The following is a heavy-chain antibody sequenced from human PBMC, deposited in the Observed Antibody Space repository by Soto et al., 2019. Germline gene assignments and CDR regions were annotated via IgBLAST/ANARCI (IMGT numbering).Heavy chain of an antibody. CDR1: GGSIRSSSYY. CDR2: IYFSGST. V-gene: IGHV4-39*01. J-gene: IGHJ4*02. D-gene: IGHD6-19*01. Sequence: SETLSLTCTVSGGSIRSSSYYWGWIRQPSGKGLEWIGTIYFSGSTYYNPSLKSRVTMSVDTSKNQFSLKLSSVTAADTAAYYCARIAVAGSPHFDYWGQGTLVTVSS. CDR3: ARIAVAGSPHFDY.